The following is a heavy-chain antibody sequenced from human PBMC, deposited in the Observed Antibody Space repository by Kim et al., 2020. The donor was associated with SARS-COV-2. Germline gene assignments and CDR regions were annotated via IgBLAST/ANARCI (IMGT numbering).Heavy chain of an antibody. J-gene: IGHJ3*02. CDR1: GYSFTSYW. V-gene: IGHV5-51*01. Sequence: GESLKISCKGSGYSFTSYWIGWVRQMPGKGLEWMGIIYPGDSDTRYSPSFQGQVTISADKSISTAYLQWSSLKASDTAMYYCARQGYHVWGSYRYMGAFDIWGQGTMVTVSS. CDR2: IYPGDSDT. D-gene: IGHD3-16*02. CDR3: ARQGYHVWGSYRYMGAFDI.